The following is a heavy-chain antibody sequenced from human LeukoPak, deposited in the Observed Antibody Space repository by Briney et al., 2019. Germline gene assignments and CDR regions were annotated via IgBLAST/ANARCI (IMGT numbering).Heavy chain of an antibody. D-gene: IGHD1-7*01. Sequence: SETLSLTCTVSGGPISSYYWSWIRKPPGKGLEWIGYIYYSGSTNYNPSLKSRLTISVDTSKNQFSLKLSSVTAADTAVYYCARQGSNWNYESWGQGILVTVSS. V-gene: IGHV4-59*08. CDR1: GGPISSYY. CDR2: IYYSGST. CDR3: ARQGSNWNYES. J-gene: IGHJ5*02.